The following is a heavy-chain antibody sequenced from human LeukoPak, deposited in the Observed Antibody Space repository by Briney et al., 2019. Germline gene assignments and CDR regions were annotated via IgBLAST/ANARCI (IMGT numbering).Heavy chain of an antibody. CDR3: ASHVTVLGTRGFDF. CDR2: VHHGGAS. CDR1: GGSITSHSW. Sequence: PSETLSLTCAVSGGSITSHSWWSWVRQPPGKGLEWIGEVHHGGASNYDPSLESRVTISVDQSKNHLSLNLRSVTAADTATYYCASHVTVLGTRGFDFWGRGTLVTVS. D-gene: IGHD6-19*01. V-gene: IGHV4-4*02. J-gene: IGHJ4*02.